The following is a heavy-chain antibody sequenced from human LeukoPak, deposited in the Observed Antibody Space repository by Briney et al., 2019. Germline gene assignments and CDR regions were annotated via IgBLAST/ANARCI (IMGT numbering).Heavy chain of an antibody. CDR1: GGSISSSSYY. D-gene: IGHD5-12*01. CDR2: IYYSGST. CDR3: ARSALSGYGYYFDY. Sequence: SETLSLTCTDSGGSISSSSYYWGWIRQPPGKGLEWIGSIYYSGSTYYNPSLKSRVTISVDTSKNQFSLKLSSVTAADTAVYYCARSALSGYGYYFDYWGQGTQVTVSS. J-gene: IGHJ4*02. V-gene: IGHV4-39*07.